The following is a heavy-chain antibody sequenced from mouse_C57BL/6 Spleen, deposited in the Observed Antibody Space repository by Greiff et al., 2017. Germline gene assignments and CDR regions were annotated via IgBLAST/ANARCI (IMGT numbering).Heavy chain of an antibody. Sequence: VHVKQSGPELVKPGASVKISCKASGYSFTGYYMNWVKQSPEKSLEWIGEINPSTGGTTSNQKFKAKATLTVDKSSSTAYMQLKSLTSEDSAVXYCARAWGGYAMDYWGQGTSVTVSS. V-gene: IGHV1-42*01. CDR1: GYSFTGYY. CDR2: INPSTGGT. J-gene: IGHJ4*01. CDR3: ARAWGGYAMDY. D-gene: IGHD4-1*01.